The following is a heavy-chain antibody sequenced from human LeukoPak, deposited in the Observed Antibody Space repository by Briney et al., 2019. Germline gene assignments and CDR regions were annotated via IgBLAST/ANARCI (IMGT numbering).Heavy chain of an antibody. D-gene: IGHD3-10*01. Sequence: ASVKVSCKASGYTFTSYDINWVRQATGQGPEWMGWMNPSSGNTGFAQRFQGRVTMTRDTSISTAYLELSSLTSEDTAVYYCATHTYYYSSGSFAYWGQGTLVTVSS. CDR2: MNPSSGNT. J-gene: IGHJ4*02. CDR1: GYTFTSYD. CDR3: ATHTYYYSSGSFAY. V-gene: IGHV1-8*01.